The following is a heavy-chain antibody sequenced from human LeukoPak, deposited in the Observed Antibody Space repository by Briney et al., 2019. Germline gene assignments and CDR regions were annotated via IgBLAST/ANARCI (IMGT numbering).Heavy chain of an antibody. Sequence: QPGGSLRLSCAASGFTVSSNYMSWVRQAPGEGLEWVAVTSYDGSNKYYADSVKGRFTISRDNSKSTLYLQMNSLRAEDTAVYYCAKDVRSSEKSGAFDIWGQGTMVTVSS. CDR2: TSYDGSNK. V-gene: IGHV3-30*18. CDR1: GFTVSSNY. J-gene: IGHJ3*02. D-gene: IGHD4-17*01. CDR3: AKDVRSSEKSGAFDI.